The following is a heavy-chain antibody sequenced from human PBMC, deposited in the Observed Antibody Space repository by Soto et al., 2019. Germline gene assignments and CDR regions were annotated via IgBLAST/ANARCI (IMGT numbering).Heavy chain of an antibody. J-gene: IGHJ6*02. Sequence: SSVKVSCKASGGTFSTYTFSWVRQAPGQGLEWMGRIIPIFGTPYYAQKFQGRVTITADESTSTAYMELSSLRSEDTAVYYCAVTTVVTLAYYYYGMDVWGQGTKVTVPS. CDR3: AVTTVVTLAYYYYGMDV. V-gene: IGHV1-69*13. D-gene: IGHD4-17*01. CDR2: IIPIFGTP. CDR1: GGTFSTYT.